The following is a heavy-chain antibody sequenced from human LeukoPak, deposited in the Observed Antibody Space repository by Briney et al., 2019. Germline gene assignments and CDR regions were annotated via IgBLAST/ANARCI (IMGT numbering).Heavy chain of an antibody. D-gene: IGHD6-13*01. Sequence: ASETLSLTCTVSGGSISSYYWSWIRQPPGKGLEWIGYIYYSGSTNYNPSLKSRVTISVDTSKNQFSLKLSSVTAADTAVYYCASGYSSSWTYYYYGMDVWGQGATVTVSS. V-gene: IGHV4-59*08. CDR1: GGSISSYY. J-gene: IGHJ6*02. CDR3: ASGYSSSWTYYYYGMDV. CDR2: IYYSGST.